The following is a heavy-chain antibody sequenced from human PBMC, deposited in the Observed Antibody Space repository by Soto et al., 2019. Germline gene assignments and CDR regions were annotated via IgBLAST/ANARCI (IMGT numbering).Heavy chain of an antibody. J-gene: IGHJ4*02. CDR2: IDPSGGST. Sequence: GASVKLSCTASGYNYTSYYMHWVRQAPGQGLEWMGIIDPSGGSTSYAQKFQGRVSMTRDTSTTTVYMDLSSLRSEDTAVYYCARDLTGGPTYYDFWSGYSPVDYWGLGTLVTVSS. D-gene: IGHD3-3*01. CDR1: GYNYTSYY. CDR3: ARDLTGGPTYYDFWSGYSPVDY. V-gene: IGHV1-46*03.